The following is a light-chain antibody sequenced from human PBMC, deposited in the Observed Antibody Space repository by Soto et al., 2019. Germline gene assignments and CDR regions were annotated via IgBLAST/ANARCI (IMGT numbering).Light chain of an antibody. CDR3: QQLHVYPST. J-gene: IGKJ4*01. Sequence: IQLTQSPSSLSASVGDRVTITCRASQDINSYLAWYQQKPGKAPNLVIYAGTSLQSGVPSRFSGSESGTEFTLTISSLQPEDFATYYCQQLHVYPSTFGGGTKVDIK. CDR1: QDINSY. CDR2: AGT. V-gene: IGKV1-9*01.